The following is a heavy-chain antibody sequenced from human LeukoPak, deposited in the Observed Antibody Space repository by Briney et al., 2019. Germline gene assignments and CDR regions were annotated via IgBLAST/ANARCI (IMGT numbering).Heavy chain of an antibody. CDR1: EFTFVRYA. J-gene: IGHJ6*03. D-gene: IGHD6-13*01. CDR2: IRSSSFKI. Sequence: GGSLRLSCAASEFTFVRYAMNWVRQAPGKGLEWVSYIRSSSFKIGYAASVKGRFTISRDNSKNSLYLQMDSLRVEDTAVYYCVRDPSYGSSWYYYMDVWGKGTTVTVSS. V-gene: IGHV3-48*04. CDR3: VRDPSYGSSWYYYMDV.